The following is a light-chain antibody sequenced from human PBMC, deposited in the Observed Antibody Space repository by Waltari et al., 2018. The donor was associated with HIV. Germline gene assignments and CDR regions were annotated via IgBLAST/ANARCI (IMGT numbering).Light chain of an antibody. V-gene: IGKV1-9*01. CDR2: SAS. CDR1: KDISHF. Sequence: IQLTQSPTFLSASVGDRVNVTCRASKDISHFLAWYQQKPGKAPKLLIYSASTLRSGVPSRFSGSGSGTQFILSVSSLQSDDFARYYCQQFNSYPLTFGGGTEFEIK. J-gene: IGKJ4*01. CDR3: QQFNSYPLT.